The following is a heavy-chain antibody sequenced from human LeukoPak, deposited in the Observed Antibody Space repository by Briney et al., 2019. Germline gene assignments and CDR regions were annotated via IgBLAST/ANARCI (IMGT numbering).Heavy chain of an antibody. CDR1: GFTVSSNY. D-gene: IGHD5-18*01. Sequence: PGGSLRLSCAASGFTVSSNYMSWVRQAPGKGLEWVSVIYSGGSTYYADSVKGRFTISRDNSKNTLYLQTNSLRAEDTAVYYCARAKYSQRDYYYYGMDVWGQGTTVTVSS. V-gene: IGHV3-66*01. J-gene: IGHJ6*02. CDR3: ARAKYSQRDYYYYGMDV. CDR2: IYSGGST.